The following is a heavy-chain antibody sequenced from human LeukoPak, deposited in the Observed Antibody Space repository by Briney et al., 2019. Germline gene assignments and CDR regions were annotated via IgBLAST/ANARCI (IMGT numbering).Heavy chain of an antibody. Sequence: GGSLRLSCAASGLTFSSYSMNWVRQAPGKGLEWVSSISSSSSYIYYADSVKGRFTISRDNAKNSLYLQMNSLRAEDTAVYYCASNSKASDYWGQGTLVTVSS. CDR1: GLTFSSYS. CDR2: ISSSSSYI. J-gene: IGHJ4*02. V-gene: IGHV3-21*01. CDR3: ASNSKASDY.